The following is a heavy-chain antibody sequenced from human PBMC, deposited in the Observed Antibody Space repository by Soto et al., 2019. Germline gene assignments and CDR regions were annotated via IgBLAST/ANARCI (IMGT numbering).Heavy chain of an antibody. D-gene: IGHD6-25*01. Sequence: EVQLVESGGGLVQPGGSLRLSCAASGFTVSSYHMSWVRQAPGKGLEWVSVIYSAGSADFADSVKGRFTISRDNSKNTLYLQMSGLRAEDTAVYYCARVYSSRYHYFDYWGQGTLVTVSS. CDR3: ARVYSSRYHYFDY. CDR1: GFTVSSYH. CDR2: IYSAGSA. J-gene: IGHJ4*02. V-gene: IGHV3-66*01.